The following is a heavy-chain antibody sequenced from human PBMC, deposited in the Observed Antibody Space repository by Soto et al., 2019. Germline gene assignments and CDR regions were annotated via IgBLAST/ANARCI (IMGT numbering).Heavy chain of an antibody. CDR3: ARSPYCGTSCYTNWFDP. CDR2: ISAYNGNT. D-gene: IGHD2-2*02. V-gene: IGHV1-18*04. CDR1: GYTFTSYG. J-gene: IGHJ5*02. Sequence: ASVKVSCKASGYTFTSYGISWVRQAPGQGLEWMGWISAYNGNTNYAQKLHGRVTMTTDTSTSTAYMELRSLRSDDTAVYYCARSPYCGTSCYTNWFDPWGQGTLVTVSS.